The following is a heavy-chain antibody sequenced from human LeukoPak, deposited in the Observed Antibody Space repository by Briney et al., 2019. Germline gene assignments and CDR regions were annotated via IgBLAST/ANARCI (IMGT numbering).Heavy chain of an antibody. Sequence: GGSLRLSCAVSGFTFRTYWMHWVRQVPGEGLVWVSRINEDGSITNYADSVKGRFSISRDNAKNTLYLQMNSLRAEDTAVYYCARDGLGYSYGMDYWGQGTLVTVSS. V-gene: IGHV3-74*01. J-gene: IGHJ4*02. CDR2: INEDGSIT. CDR1: GFTFRTYW. D-gene: IGHD5-18*01. CDR3: ARDGLGYSYGMDY.